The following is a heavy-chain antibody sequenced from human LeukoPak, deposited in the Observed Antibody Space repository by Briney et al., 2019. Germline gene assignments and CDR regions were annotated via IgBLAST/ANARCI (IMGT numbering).Heavy chain of an antibody. CDR1: GGSISSSNW. CDR2: IYHSGST. D-gene: IGHD3/OR15-3a*01. J-gene: IGHJ3*02. V-gene: IGHV4-4*02. CDR3: AIPLVSDFVIPAAVYAFDN. Sequence: SETLSLTCAVSGGSISSSNWWSWVRQPPGKGLEWIGEIYHSGSTNYNPSLKSRVTISVDKSKNQFSLKLSSVTAADTAMYYCAIPLVSDFVIPAAVYAFDNWAKGQWSPSLQ.